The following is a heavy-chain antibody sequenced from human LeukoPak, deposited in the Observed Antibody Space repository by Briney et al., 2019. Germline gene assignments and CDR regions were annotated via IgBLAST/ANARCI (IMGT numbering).Heavy chain of an antibody. CDR2: IAYDRSNQ. CDR1: GFMFSSYA. J-gene: IGHJ4*02. V-gene: IGHV3-30*04. CDR3: ARARSHGYNYPFDY. D-gene: IGHD5-24*01. Sequence: GGSLRLSCAASGFMFSSYAMHWVRQAPGKGLEWVAVIAYDRSNQYYADSVKGRFTISRDNSKSTLYLQMSSLRAEDTAVYYCARARSHGYNYPFDYWGQGTLVTVSS.